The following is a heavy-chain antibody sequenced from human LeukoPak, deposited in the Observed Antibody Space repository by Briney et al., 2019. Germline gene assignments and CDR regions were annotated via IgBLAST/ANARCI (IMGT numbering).Heavy chain of an antibody. CDR3: ARHRGYYRDFDY. Sequence: MPSETLSLTCAVYGGSFSGYYWSWIRQPPGKGLEWIGEINHSGSTNYNPSLKSRVTISVDTSKNQFSLKLSSVTAADTAVYYCARHRGYYRDFDYWGQGTLVTVSS. CDR2: INHSGST. D-gene: IGHD3-10*01. J-gene: IGHJ4*02. CDR1: GGSFSGYY. V-gene: IGHV4-34*01.